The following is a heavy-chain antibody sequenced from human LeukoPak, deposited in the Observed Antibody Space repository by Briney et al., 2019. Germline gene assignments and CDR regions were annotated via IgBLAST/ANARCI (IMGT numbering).Heavy chain of an antibody. J-gene: IGHJ6*03. CDR1: GDSVTSSNW. CDR3: ARAGFGAVAGDYSYQYIDV. CDR2: ITHSGST. V-gene: IGHV4-4*02. D-gene: IGHD3-10*01. Sequence: SETLSLTCTVSGDSVTSSNWWSWVRRTPGKGLEWSWEITHSGSTNYNPSLKSRVTISVDTSKNQFSLKLSSVTAADTAVYYCARAGFGAVAGDYSYQYIDVWGKGTTVTVSS.